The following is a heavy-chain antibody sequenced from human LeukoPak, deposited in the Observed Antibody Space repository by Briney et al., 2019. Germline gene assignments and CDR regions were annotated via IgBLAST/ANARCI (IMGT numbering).Heavy chain of an antibody. V-gene: IGHV1-18*01. CDR1: GYTFTSYG. J-gene: IGHJ4*02. Sequence: ASVKVSCKASGYTFTSYGITWVRQAPGQGLEWMGWISGYNDNTKYAQNFQGRVTMTTDTSTSTAYMELRSLRSDDTAVYYCARDGRRGRYSSSWYPFSFDYWGQGTLVTVSS. D-gene: IGHD6-13*01. CDR3: ARDGRRGRYSSSWYPFSFDY. CDR2: ISGYNDNT.